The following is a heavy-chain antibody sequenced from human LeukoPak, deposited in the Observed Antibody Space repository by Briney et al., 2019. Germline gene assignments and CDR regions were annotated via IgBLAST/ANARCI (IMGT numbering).Heavy chain of an antibody. CDR1: GYNFLSYG. CDR2: ISTYSEKP. Sequence: ASVKVSCKASGYNFLSYGISWVRQAPGKGLEWMGWISTYSEKPSYALKFQGRVSVTTESSTTTVSMELRSLTSDDTALYYCVRTSVAPQDKIGFVDHWGQGTLVTVSS. J-gene: IGHJ4*02. CDR3: VRTSVAPQDKIGFVDH. V-gene: IGHV1-18*01. D-gene: IGHD1-14*01.